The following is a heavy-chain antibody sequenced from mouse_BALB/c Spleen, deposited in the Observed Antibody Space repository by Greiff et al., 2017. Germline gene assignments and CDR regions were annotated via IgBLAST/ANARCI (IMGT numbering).Heavy chain of an antibody. J-gene: IGHJ4*01. CDR2: IDPYDSET. CDR3: ESSYDGYSSYAMSY. V-gene: IGHV1-74*01. CDR1: GYTFTSYW. D-gene: IGHD2-3*01. Sequence: QVQLQQPGSELVRPGASVKLSCKASGYTFTSYWMHWVKQRHGQGLEWIGRIDPYDSETHYNQKFKDQAILTVAKSSSTAYMQLSSLTSEDYTVYYYESSYDGYSSYAMSYWGQGTSVTVSA.